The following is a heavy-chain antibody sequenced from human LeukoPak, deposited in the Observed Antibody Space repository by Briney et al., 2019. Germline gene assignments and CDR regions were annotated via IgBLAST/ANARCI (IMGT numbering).Heavy chain of an antibody. CDR1: GYTFTSYY. Sequence: ASVKVSCKASGYTFTSYYMDWVRQAPGQGLEWMGIINPNSGSTTYAQKFQGRVTMTRDTSTSTVYMELSSLKSEDTAVYYCAREITTSITPDYWGQGTLVTVSS. J-gene: IGHJ4*02. CDR2: INPNSGST. CDR3: AREITTSITPDY. D-gene: IGHD1-14*01. V-gene: IGHV1-46*01.